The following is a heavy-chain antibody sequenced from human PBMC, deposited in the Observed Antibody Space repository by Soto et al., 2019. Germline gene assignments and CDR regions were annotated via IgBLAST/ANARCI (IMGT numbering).Heavy chain of an antibody. CDR2: IRSSGSTK. J-gene: IGHJ6*01. D-gene: IGHD6-19*01. Sequence: EVQLVESGGGLVQPGGSLRLSCAASGFIFSSYEMNWVRQAPGKGLEWVSHIRSSGSTKYYADSVKGRFTISRDNAKNSLYLQMNSLRVEDTAVYYCARAYSSGWYGNYGMDVW. CDR3: ARAYSSGWYGNYGMDV. CDR1: GFIFSSYE. V-gene: IGHV3-48*03.